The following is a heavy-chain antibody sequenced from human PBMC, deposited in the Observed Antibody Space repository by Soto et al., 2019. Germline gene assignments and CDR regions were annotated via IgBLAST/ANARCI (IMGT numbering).Heavy chain of an antibody. CDR1: GYTFTKYY. CDR3: ARDFGLRGTIFGLVIFWRYNWMDT. CDR2: INPSGGST. V-gene: IGHV1-46*03. D-gene: IGHD3-3*01. Sequence: QVQLVQSGTEVKKPGASVKISCKASGYTFTKYYIHWVRQAPGQGLEWLGLINPSGGSTNYAEKFQDRVTMTSDTSTSTYYMELSSLRSEETAIYYCARDFGLRGTIFGLVIFWRYNWMDTWGQGTLVSVSS. J-gene: IGHJ5*02.